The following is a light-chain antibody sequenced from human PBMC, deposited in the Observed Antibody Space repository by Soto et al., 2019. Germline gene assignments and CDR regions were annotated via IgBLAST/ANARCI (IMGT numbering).Light chain of an antibody. J-gene: IGKJ2*01. CDR1: QSVSSN. CDR2: GAS. CDR3: QQYNNWPQT. V-gene: IGKV3-15*01. Sequence: EIVMTQSPATLSVSPGERATLSCRASQSVSSNLAWYQQKRGQAPRLLIYGASTRATGIPARFSGSGSGTEFTLTISILQSEDFAVYYCQQYNNWPQTFGQGTKLEIK.